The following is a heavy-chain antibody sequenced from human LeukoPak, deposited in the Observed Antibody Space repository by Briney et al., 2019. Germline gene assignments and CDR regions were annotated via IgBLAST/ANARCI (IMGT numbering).Heavy chain of an antibody. CDR1: GFTFSSYG. J-gene: IGHJ4*02. CDR3: AKDLLWWSFDY. Sequence: GGSLRLSCAASGFTFSSYGMHWVRQAPGKGLEWVSAIHGSDYNTHYADSVKGRFTISRDKSKNTLYLQMNSLRADDTAVYYCAKDLLWWSFDYWGQGTLVTVSS. CDR2: IHGSDYNT. D-gene: IGHD2-15*01. V-gene: IGHV3-NL1*01.